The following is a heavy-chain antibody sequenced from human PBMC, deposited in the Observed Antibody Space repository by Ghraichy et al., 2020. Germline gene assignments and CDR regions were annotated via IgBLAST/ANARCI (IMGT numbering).Heavy chain of an antibody. CDR3: ARSSVLVRGAKGRYFHL. J-gene: IGHJ2*01. CDR1: GYSFTSYD. Sequence: ASVMVSCRASGYSFTSYDINWVRQTTGQGLEWMAWMNPNSGNTGYAQKFQDRVTITRDTSIDTAYMELNSLRSEDTAVYYCARSSVLVRGAKGRYFHLWGRGTLVTVSS. V-gene: IGHV1-8*03. CDR2: MNPNSGNT. D-gene: IGHD3-10*01.